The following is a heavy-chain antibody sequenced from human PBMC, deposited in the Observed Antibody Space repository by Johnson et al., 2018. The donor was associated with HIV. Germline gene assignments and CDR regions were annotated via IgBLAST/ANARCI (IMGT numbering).Heavy chain of an antibody. Sequence: VQLVESGGGLVKPGGSLKLSCTASGFTFSNAWMSWVRQAPGKGLEWVGRIKSKTDGGTTDYAAPVKGRFTISRDDSKNTLYLQMNSLKTEDTAVYYCTAVSYSDAFDIWGQGTMVTVSS. V-gene: IGHV3-15*01. CDR2: IKSKTDGGTT. J-gene: IGHJ3*02. D-gene: IGHD1-26*01. CDR1: GFTFSNAW. CDR3: TAVSYSDAFDI.